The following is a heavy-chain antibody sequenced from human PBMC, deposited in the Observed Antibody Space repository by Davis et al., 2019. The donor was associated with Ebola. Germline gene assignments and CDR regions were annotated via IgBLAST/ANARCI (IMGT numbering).Heavy chain of an antibody. CDR2: IYPDDSDT. D-gene: IGHD2/OR15-2a*01. CDR3: ATQTWNSDSTSFDL. CDR1: GYSFTTYW. J-gene: IGHJ4*02. Sequence: GESLKISCKGFGYSFTTYWIGWVRQMPGKGLEWMGIIYPDDSDTRYSPSFQGQVTISADKSISTAYLQWSSLKTSDTAMYYCATQTWNSDSTSFDLWGQGTLVTVSS. V-gene: IGHV5-51*01.